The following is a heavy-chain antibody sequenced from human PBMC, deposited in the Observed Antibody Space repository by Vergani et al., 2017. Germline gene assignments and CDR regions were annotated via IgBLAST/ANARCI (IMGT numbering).Heavy chain of an antibody. CDR1: GFTFSNFA. J-gene: IGHJ4*02. V-gene: IGHV3-23*01. CDR2: ISGSGGSTYYA. CDR3: AVVVPAAIFDY. Sequence: EVQLLESGGGLVQPGGSLRLSCAASGFTFSNFAMSWVRQAPGKGLEWVSAISGSGGSTYYAYYADSVKGRFAISRDNAKNSLYLQMNSLRAEDTAVYYCAVVVPAAIFDYWGQGTLVTVSS. D-gene: IGHD2-2*01.